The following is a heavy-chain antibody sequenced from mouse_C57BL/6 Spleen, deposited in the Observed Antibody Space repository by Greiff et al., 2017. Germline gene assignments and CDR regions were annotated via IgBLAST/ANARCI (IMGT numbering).Heavy chain of an antibody. CDR3: ARGGYGSSWYFDV. J-gene: IGHJ1*03. V-gene: IGHV1-81*01. CDR1: GYTFTSYG. CDR2: IYPRSGNT. D-gene: IGHD1-1*01. Sequence: VKVVESGAELARPGASVKLSCKASGYTFTSYGISWVKQRTGQGLEWIGEIYPRSGNTYYNEKFKGKATLTADKSSSTAYMELRSLTSEDSAVYFCARGGYGSSWYFDVWGTGTTVTVSS.